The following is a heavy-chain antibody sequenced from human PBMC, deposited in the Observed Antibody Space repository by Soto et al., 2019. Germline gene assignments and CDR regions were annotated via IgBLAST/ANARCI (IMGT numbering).Heavy chain of an antibody. D-gene: IGHD5-12*01. CDR2: ISARGGSS. CDR1: GFSFRSYA. J-gene: IGHJ4*02. Sequence: EVQLLESGGGLVQPGGSLRLACAASGFSFRSYAMVWVRQAPGKGLEWVSVISARGGSSYFADSVKGRFTIARDNSKKGLSMEMTSLRGEETATYFCAKGSLEYSDSVYYWCQGTLVLVSS. V-gene: IGHV3-23*01. CDR3: AKGSLEYSDSVYY.